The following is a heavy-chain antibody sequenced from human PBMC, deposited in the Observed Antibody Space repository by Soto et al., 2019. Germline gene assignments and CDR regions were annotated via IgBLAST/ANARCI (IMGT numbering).Heavy chain of an antibody. CDR1: GYTFTSYY. CDR2: INPSGGST. Sequence: ASVKVSCKASGYTFTSYYMHWVRQAPGQGLEWMGIINPSGGSTSYAQKLQGRVTMTRDTSTSTVYMELSSLRSEDTAVYYCARVRVTTDAFDIWGQGTMVTVSS. CDR3: ARVRVTTDAFDI. D-gene: IGHD4-17*01. V-gene: IGHV1-46*03. J-gene: IGHJ3*02.